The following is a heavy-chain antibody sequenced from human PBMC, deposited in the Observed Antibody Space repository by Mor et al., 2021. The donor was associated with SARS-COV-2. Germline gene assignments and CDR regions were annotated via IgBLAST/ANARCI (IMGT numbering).Heavy chain of an antibody. CDR3: ARAWRTHWYFDL. D-gene: IGHD1-7*01. J-gene: IGHJ2*01. Sequence: TGYAQKFQARVPMTRNTSISTAYMELSSLRSEDTAVYYCARAWRTHWYFDLWGRGTLVTVSS. CDR2: T. V-gene: IGHV1-8*01.